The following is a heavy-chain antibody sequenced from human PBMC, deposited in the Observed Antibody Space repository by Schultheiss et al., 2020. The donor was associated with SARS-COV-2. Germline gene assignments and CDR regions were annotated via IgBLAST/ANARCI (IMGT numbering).Heavy chain of an antibody. V-gene: IGHV2-26*01. D-gene: IGHD3-10*01. CDR1: GFSLSNPTMG. CDR2: IFSNDAK. CDR3: ARARPKAGEVDY. Sequence: SGPTLVKPTETLTLTCTVSGFSLSNPTMGVSWVRQPPGKALQWLAHIFSNDAKSYSTSLKTRLTISKDTSKNQVVLTMTNMDPVDTATYYCARARPKAGEVDYWGQGTLVTVSS. J-gene: IGHJ4*02.